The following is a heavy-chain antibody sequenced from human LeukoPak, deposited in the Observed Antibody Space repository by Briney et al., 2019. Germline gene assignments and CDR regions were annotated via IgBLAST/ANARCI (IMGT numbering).Heavy chain of an antibody. CDR1: GFTFSSYA. D-gene: IGHD3-10*01. CDR2: ISGSGGST. J-gene: IGHJ4*02. CDR3: ARGQWFGTNLLDY. Sequence: GGSLRLSCAASGFTFSSYAMSWVRQAPGKGLEWVSAISGSGGSTYYADSVKGRFTISRDNSKNTLYLQMNSLRAEDTAVYYCARGQWFGTNLLDYWGQGTLVTVSS. V-gene: IGHV3-23*01.